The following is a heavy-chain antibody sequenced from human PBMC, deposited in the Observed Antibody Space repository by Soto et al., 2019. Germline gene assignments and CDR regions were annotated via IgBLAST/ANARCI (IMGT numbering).Heavy chain of an antibody. CDR2: IYYSGST. D-gene: IGHD2-15*01. CDR1: GGSISSSSYY. J-gene: IGHJ6*03. CDR3: ARQPLYCSGGSCYPFYYCYYMDV. V-gene: IGHV4-39*01. Sequence: QLQLQESGPGLVKPSETLSLTCTVSGGSISSSSYYWGWIRQPPGKGLEWIGSIYYSGSTYYNPSLKSRVTIAVDTSKNQFSLKLSSVTAADTAVYYCARQPLYCSGGSCYPFYYCYYMDVWGKGTTVTVSS.